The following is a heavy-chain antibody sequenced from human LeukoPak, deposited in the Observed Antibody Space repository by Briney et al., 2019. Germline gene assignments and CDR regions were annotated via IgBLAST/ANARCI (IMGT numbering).Heavy chain of an antibody. D-gene: IGHD4-17*01. CDR1: GFTFTSSA. V-gene: IGHV1-58*01. CDR3: AADLDDYGDARGMDV. CDR2: IVVGSGNT. Sequence: SVTVSCKASGFTFTSSAVQWVRQARGQRLEWIGWIVVGSGNTNYARKFQERVTITRDMSTSTAYKELSSLRSEDTAVYYCAADLDDYGDARGMDVWGQGTTVTVS. J-gene: IGHJ6*02.